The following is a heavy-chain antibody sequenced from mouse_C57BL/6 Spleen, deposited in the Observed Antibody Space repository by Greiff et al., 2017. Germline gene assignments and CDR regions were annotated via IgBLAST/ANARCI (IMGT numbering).Heavy chain of an antibody. V-gene: IGHV5-17*01. D-gene: IGHD1-1*01. CDR1: GFTFSDYG. CDR2: ISSGSSTI. J-gene: IGHJ1*03. CDR3: AREYYGSSYDWYVDV. Sequence: EVKVVESGGGLVKPGGSLKLSCAASGFTFSDYGMHWVRQAPEKGLEWVAYISSGSSTIYYADTVKGRFTISRDNAKNTLFLQMTSLRSEDTAMYYCAREYYGSSYDWYVDVWGTGTTVTVSS.